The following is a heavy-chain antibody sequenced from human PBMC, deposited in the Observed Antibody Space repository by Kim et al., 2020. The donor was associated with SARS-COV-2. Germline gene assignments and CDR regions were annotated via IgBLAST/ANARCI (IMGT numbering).Heavy chain of an antibody. D-gene: IGHD4-17*01. V-gene: IGHV1-69*01. CDR3: AVHAYGDYLFDY. Sequence: NYAQKFQGRVTITADESTSTAYMELSSLRSEDTAVYYCAVHAYGDYLFDYWGQGTLVTVSS. J-gene: IGHJ4*02.